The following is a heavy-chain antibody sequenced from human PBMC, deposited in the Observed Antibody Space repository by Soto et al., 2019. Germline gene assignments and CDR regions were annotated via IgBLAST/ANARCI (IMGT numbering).Heavy chain of an antibody. V-gene: IGHV1-69*04. Sequence: GASVKVSCKASGGTFSSYTISWVRQAPGQGLEWMGRIIPILGIANYAQKLQGRVTITAGKSTSTAYMELSSLRSEDTAVYYCARDMINPDYDILTGPRAYNWFDPWGQGTLVTVSS. CDR1: GGTFSSYT. J-gene: IGHJ5*02. CDR2: IIPILGIA. CDR3: ARDMINPDYDILTGPRAYNWFDP. D-gene: IGHD3-9*01.